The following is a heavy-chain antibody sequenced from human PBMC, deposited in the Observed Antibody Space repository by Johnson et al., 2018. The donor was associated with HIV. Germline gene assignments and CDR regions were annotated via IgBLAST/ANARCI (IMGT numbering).Heavy chain of an antibody. Sequence: EVQLVESGGGLVKPGGSLRLSCAASGFTFSNAWMSWVRQAPGKGLEWVGRIKSKTDGGTTDYAAPVKGRFTISRDNSKNTLYLQMNSLKTEDTAVYYCTTDLAAVGSGAFDIWGQGTMVTVSS. D-gene: IGHD6-13*01. CDR2: IKSKTDGGTT. CDR1: GFTFSNAW. CDR3: TTDLAAVGSGAFDI. V-gene: IGHV3-15*01. J-gene: IGHJ3*02.